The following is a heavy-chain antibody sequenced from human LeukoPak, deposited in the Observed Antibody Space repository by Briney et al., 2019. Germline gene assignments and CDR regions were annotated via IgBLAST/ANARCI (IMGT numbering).Heavy chain of an antibody. V-gene: IGHV3-53*01. CDR3: ATSSSWYSGLDY. Sequence: GGSLRLSCAASGFTVSSNYMSWVRQAPGKGLEWVSVIYGGGSTYYADSVKGRFTMSRDNSKNTLYLQMNSPRAEDTAVYYCATSSSWYSGLDYWGQGTLVTVSS. D-gene: IGHD6-13*01. CDR1: GFTVSSNY. CDR2: IYGGGST. J-gene: IGHJ4*02.